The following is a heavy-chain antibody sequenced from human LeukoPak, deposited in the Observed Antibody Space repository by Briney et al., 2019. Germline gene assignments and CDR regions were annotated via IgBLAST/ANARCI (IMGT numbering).Heavy chain of an antibody. CDR3: ARGGGYYYSSGVDY. J-gene: IGHJ4*02. D-gene: IGHD3-10*01. V-gene: IGHV3-53*01. CDR1: GFTVSSNY. Sequence: GGSLRLSCAVSGFTVSSNYMSWVRQARGKGLEWVLVIYSGGSTYFPESGKGRFTISRDNSKNTLYLQMNSLRADDTAMYYCARGGGYYYSSGVDYWGQGTLVTVSS. CDR2: IYSGGST.